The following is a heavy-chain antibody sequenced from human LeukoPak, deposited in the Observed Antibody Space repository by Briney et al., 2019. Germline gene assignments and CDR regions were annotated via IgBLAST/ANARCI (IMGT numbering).Heavy chain of an antibody. CDR3: ARAEYSSGWYYFDY. CDR2: ISSSSSYI. J-gene: IGHJ4*02. V-gene: IGHV3-21*01. Sequence: GGSLRLSCAASGFTFSSYSMNWVRQAPGKGLEWVSSISSSSSYIYYADSVKGRFTISRDNAKNSLYLQMNSMRAEDTAVYYCARAEYSSGWYYFDYWGQGTLVTVSS. D-gene: IGHD6-19*01. CDR1: GFTFSSYS.